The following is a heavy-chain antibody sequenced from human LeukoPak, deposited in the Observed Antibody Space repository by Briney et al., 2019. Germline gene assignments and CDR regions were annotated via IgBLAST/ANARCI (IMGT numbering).Heavy chain of an antibody. D-gene: IGHD2-2*02. CDR2: IYYSGST. Sequence: SETLSLTCTVSGGSISSSSYYWGWIRQPPGKGLEWIGSIYYSGSTYYNPSLKSRVTISVDTFKNQFSLKLSSVTAADTAVYYCAGGRRRYCSSTSCYTRRTQDYYYYYMDVWGKGTTVTVSS. CDR3: AGGRRRYCSSTSCYTRRTQDYYYYYMDV. CDR1: GGSISSSSYY. J-gene: IGHJ6*03. V-gene: IGHV4-39*01.